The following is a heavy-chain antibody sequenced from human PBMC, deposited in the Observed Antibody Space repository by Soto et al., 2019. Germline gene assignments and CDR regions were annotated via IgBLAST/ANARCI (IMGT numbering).Heavy chain of an antibody. CDR2: IFHSGST. Sequence: SDTLSLTCAVSGGSIRINNWWSWVRQPPGKGLEWIGEIFHSGSTHYNPSLKTRVTISVDKSKNQFSLKLSSVTAADTAVYYCARVYSGSYSDYWGQGTLVTVSS. V-gene: IGHV4-4*02. CDR1: GGSIRINNW. CDR3: ARVYSGSYSDY. J-gene: IGHJ4*02. D-gene: IGHD1-26*01.